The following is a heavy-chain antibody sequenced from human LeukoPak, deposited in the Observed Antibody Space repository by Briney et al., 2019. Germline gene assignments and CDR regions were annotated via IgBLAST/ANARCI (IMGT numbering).Heavy chain of an antibody. J-gene: IGHJ4*02. Sequence: GGSLRLSCAASGFTFSSYAMSWVRQAPGKGLEWVSAISGSGGSTYYADSVKGRFTISRDNSKNTLYLQMNSLRAEDTAVYYCAIISRILTGYAYWGQGTLVTVSS. D-gene: IGHD3-9*01. CDR3: AIISRILTGYAY. CDR2: ISGSGGST. V-gene: IGHV3-23*01. CDR1: GFTFSSYA.